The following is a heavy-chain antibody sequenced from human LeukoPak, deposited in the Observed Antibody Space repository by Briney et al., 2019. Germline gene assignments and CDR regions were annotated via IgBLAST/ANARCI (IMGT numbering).Heavy chain of an antibody. J-gene: IGHJ4*02. CDR2: IKEDGSDK. Sequence: PGGSLRLSCAASGFTFSNYWMDWVRQSPGKGLEWVANIKEDGSDKYYVDSVKGRFTISRDNAKNSLYLQMNSLRAEDTAVYYCARNRGWFRFDHWGQGTLVTVSS. CDR1: GFTFSNYW. CDR3: ARNRGWFRFDH. V-gene: IGHV3-7*03. D-gene: IGHD6-19*01.